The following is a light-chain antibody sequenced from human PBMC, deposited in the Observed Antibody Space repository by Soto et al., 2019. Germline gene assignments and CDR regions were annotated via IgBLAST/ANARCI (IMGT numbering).Light chain of an antibody. CDR3: QSYYSDGTEFSV. CDR1: DSNIGAGFD. J-gene: IGLJ1*01. V-gene: IGLV1-40*01. CDR2: CNT. Sequence: QSVLTQPPSVSGAAGRTVTISCTGSDSNIGAGFDVHWYQQLPGSAPKLLIYCNTLRPSGVPDLFSGSQSGTSASMAISGLQAEDEGDYFCQSYYSDGTEFSVFWTGTKVTVL.